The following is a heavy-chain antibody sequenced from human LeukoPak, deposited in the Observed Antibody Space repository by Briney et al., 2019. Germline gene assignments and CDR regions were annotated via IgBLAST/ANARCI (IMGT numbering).Heavy chain of an antibody. V-gene: IGHV4-39*01. D-gene: IGHD3-3*01. CDR3: ARQYWRLIQH. CDR2: IYYSGST. J-gene: IGHJ1*01. Sequence: PSETLSLTCTVSGGSIGSSSYYWGWIRQPPGKGLEWIGSIYYSGSTYYNPSLKSRVTISVDTSKNQFSLKLSSVTAADTAVYYCARQYWRLIQHWGQGTLVTVSS. CDR1: GGSIGSSSYY.